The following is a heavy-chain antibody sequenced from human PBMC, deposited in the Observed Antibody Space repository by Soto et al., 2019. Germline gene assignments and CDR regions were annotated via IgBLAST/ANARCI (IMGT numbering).Heavy chain of an antibody. V-gene: IGHV4-39*01. CDR1: GGSLSSSSYY. D-gene: IGHD3-22*01. CDR3: ERILYYCDSTVDY. Sequence: QRQLQESGPGLVKPSETLSLTCTVSGGSLSSSSYYWGWIRQPPGKGLEWLGSIYYSGRTYYNPSLKSRVTISVDTSKSQFPLKLSSVTAADSAVYDGERILYYCDSTVDYGGHGNLVNVAS. CDR2: IYYSGRT. J-gene: IGHJ4*01.